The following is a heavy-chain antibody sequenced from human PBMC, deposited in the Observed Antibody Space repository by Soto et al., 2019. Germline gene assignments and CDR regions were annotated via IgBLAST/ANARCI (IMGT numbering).Heavy chain of an antibody. CDR3: ARDAGGIAVAPRYFDY. CDR2: INPNSGGT. J-gene: IGHJ4*02. Sequence: QVQLVQSGAEVKKPGASVKVSCKASGYTFTGYYMHWVRQAPGQGLEWMGWINPNSGGTNYAQKFQGWVTMTRDTSISTAYMELRRLRSDDTALYYCARDAGGIAVAPRYFDYWGQGTLVTVSS. V-gene: IGHV1-2*04. CDR1: GYTFTGYY. D-gene: IGHD6-19*01.